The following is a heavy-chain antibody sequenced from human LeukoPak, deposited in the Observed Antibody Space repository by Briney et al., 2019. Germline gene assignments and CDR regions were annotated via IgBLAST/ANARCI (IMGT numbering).Heavy chain of an antibody. V-gene: IGHV4-59*01. D-gene: IGHD3-22*01. CDR1: GGSMSSYY. CDR2: IYYSGST. Sequence: SETLSLTCTVSGGSMSSYYWSWIRQPPGEGLEWIGSIYYSGSTNYNPSLKSRVTISVDTSKNQFSLKLSSVTAADTAVYYCARARSTYYYDSSGYVLDYWGQGTLVTVSS. J-gene: IGHJ4*02. CDR3: ARARSTYYYDSSGYVLDY.